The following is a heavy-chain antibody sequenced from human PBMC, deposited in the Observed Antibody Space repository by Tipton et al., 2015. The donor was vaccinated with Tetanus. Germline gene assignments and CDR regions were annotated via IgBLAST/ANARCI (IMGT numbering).Heavy chain of an antibody. V-gene: IGHV4-34*01. D-gene: IGHD2-2*01. CDR1: GGSFSGYY. Sequence: TLSLTCEVYGGSFSGYYWSWIRQSPGKGLEWIGEINHSGSTNYNPSLKSRVTISVDTSKNQFSLKLSSVTAADTAVYYCARTSIPAADYCFDYWGQGTLVTVSS. CDR3: ARTSIPAADYCFDY. J-gene: IGHJ4*02. CDR2: INHSGST.